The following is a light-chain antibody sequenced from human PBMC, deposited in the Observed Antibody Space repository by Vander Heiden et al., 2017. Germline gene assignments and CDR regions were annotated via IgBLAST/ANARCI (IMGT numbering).Light chain of an antibody. Sequence: DIVMTQSHDYLAGSLGERATINCKSSQSVLSSSNNKNYLAWYQQIPGQPPKLLINWASTRESGVPDRFSGSGSGTDFTLTISRLQAEDVAVYYCQQSSTAPLTFGGGTKVEIK. CDR2: WAS. CDR3: QQSSTAPLT. V-gene: IGKV4-1*01. J-gene: IGKJ4*01. CDR1: QSVLSSSNNKNY.